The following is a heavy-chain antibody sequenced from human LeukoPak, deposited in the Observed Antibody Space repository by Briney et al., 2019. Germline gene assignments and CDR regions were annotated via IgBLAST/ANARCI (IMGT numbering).Heavy chain of an antibody. Sequence: GRPLRLSCAVSGFTFSNHALSWVRQAPGKGLEWVSAISGRDESTYYADSVKGRFTISRDNSKSTLYLQMSSLRAEDTAVYHCAKVTGTTNYWGQGTLVTVSS. J-gene: IGHJ4*02. V-gene: IGHV3-23*01. CDR1: GFTFSNHA. CDR2: ISGRDEST. CDR3: AKVTGTTNY. D-gene: IGHD1-1*01.